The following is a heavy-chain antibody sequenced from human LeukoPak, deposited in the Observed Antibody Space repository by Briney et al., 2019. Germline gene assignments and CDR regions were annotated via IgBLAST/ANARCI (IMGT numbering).Heavy chain of an antibody. Sequence: SETLSLTCTVSNYSISTDYYWGWIRQPPGKGLEWIGSIYYSGNTYYNASLKSQVSISIDTSKNQFSLRLTSVTAADTAVYYCARQTGSGLFILPGGQGTLVTVSS. CDR3: ARQTGSGLFILP. CDR1: NYSISTDYY. D-gene: IGHD3/OR15-3a*01. V-gene: IGHV4-38-2*02. CDR2: IYYSGNT. J-gene: IGHJ4*02.